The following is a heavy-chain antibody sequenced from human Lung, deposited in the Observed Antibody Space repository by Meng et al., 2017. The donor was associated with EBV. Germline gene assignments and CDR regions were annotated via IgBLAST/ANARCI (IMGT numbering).Heavy chain of an antibody. CDR1: GYTFTHHG. V-gene: IGHV1-18*01. CDR2: ISCYNGDT. CDR3: ARDPSNTSGRYAYFDY. D-gene: IGHD6-19*01. J-gene: IGHJ4*02. Sequence: LQSGAEVKKPGASGRVSCKASGYTFTHHGISWIRQAPGQGLEWMGWISCYNGDTNYAQKLQGRVTMTTDTSTSTAYMDLRSLRSDDTAVYYCARDPSNTSGRYAYFDYWGQGTLVTVSS.